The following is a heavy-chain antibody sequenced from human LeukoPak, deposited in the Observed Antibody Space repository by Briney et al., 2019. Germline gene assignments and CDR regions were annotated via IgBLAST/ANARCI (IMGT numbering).Heavy chain of an antibody. D-gene: IGHD3-10*01. CDR3: AKDGYGSGSYDPLRY. Sequence: PGGSLRLSCAASGFTFSSYGMHWVRQAPGKGLEWVAVISYDGSNKYYADSVKGRFTISRDNPKNTLYLQVNSLRAEDTAVYYCAKDGYGSGSYDPLRYWGQGTLVTVSS. V-gene: IGHV3-30*18. CDR2: ISYDGSNK. J-gene: IGHJ4*02. CDR1: GFTFSSYG.